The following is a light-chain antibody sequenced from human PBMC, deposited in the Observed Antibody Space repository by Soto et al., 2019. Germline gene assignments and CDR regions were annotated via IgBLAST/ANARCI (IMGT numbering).Light chain of an antibody. CDR1: QGIASN. Sequence: AIQLTQSPSSLSASVGDRVTITCRASQGIASNLAWYQQKPGRAPKLLIYDAASLESGVPSRFRGSGFGTDFPLTINRLQPEDFATYYCQQFNSYPLTFGQGTRLEIK. CDR3: QQFNSYPLT. V-gene: IGKV1-13*02. J-gene: IGKJ5*01. CDR2: DAA.